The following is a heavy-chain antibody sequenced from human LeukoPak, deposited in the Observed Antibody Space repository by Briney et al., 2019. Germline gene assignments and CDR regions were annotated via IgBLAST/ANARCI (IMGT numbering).Heavy chain of an antibody. D-gene: IGHD1-14*01. CDR2: VYYSGST. CDR3: ARTEIHYYYMDV. CDR1: GGSISSYY. Sequence: PSETLSLTCTVSGGSISSYYWSWIRQPPGKGLEWIGYVYYSGSTNYNPSLKSRVTISVDTSKNQFSLKLSSVTAADTAVYYCARTEIHYYYMDVWGKGTTVTVSS. J-gene: IGHJ6*03. V-gene: IGHV4-59*01.